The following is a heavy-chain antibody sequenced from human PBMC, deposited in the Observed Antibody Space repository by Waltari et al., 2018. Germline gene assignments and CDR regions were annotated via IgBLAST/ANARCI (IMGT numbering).Heavy chain of an antibody. D-gene: IGHD2-8*02. Sequence: QVHLVQSGGEVKTPGASVKVPCKASGYNFISYSFTWVRQAPGQGFEWMGWISANNGKTNYAQKFQGRLTMTTDTSTSTAYMELRSLTSDDTAVYYCVRDGSGASFTFDYWGQGTLVTVSS. CDR3: VRDGSGASFTFDY. CDR2: ISANNGKT. CDR1: GYNFISYS. V-gene: IGHV1-18*01. J-gene: IGHJ4*02.